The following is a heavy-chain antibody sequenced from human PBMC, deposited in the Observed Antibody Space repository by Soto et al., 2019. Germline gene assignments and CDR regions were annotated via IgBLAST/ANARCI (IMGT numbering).Heavy chain of an antibody. V-gene: IGHV3-7*05. Sequence: GGSLRLSCVASGFTFTKFWMSWVRQAPGKGLEWVANIQRDGSEKNYVDSVKGRFTISRDNAEKSLYLQMNSLRAEDTAVYYCVRDSSADAPGYWGQGTLVTVSS. CDR2: IQRDGSEK. CDR1: GFTFTKFW. D-gene: IGHD3-22*01. CDR3: VRDSSADAPGY. J-gene: IGHJ4*02.